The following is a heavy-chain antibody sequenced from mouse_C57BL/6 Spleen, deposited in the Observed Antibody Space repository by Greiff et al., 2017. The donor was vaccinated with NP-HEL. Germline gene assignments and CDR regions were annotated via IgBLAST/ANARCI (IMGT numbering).Heavy chain of an antibody. CDR3: ARGRIDSNYVFGMDY. V-gene: IGHV1-18*01. CDR1: GYTFTDYN. J-gene: IGHJ4*01. Sequence: VQLQQSGPELVKPGASVKIPCKASGYTFTDYNMDWVKQSHGKSLEWIGDINPNNGGTIYNQKFKGKATLTVDKSSSTAYMELRSLTSEDTAVYYCARGRIDSNYVFGMDYWGQRTSVTVSS. D-gene: IGHD2-5*01. CDR2: INPNNGGT.